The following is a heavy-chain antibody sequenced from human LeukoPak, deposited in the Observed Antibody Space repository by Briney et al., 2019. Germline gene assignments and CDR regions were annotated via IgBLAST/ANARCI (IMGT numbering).Heavy chain of an antibody. V-gene: IGHV4-59*08. Sequence: PSETLSLTCTVSGGSMSSYYWSWIRQPPGKGLEWIGYIYDNGKTNYSPSLNSRVTISVDTSRNQFSLKLNSVTAADTAVYYCARGGWSVDYWGQGTLVTVSS. CDR1: GGSMSSYY. CDR3: ARGGWSVDY. CDR2: IYDNGKT. D-gene: IGHD6-19*01. J-gene: IGHJ4*02.